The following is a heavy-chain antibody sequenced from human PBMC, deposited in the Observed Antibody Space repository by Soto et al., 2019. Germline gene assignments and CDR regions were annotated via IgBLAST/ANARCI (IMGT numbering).Heavy chain of an antibody. CDR1: GGSISSYY. D-gene: IGHD3-10*01. J-gene: IGHJ6*02. Sequence: SETLRLTCTVSGGSISSYYWSWIRQPPGKGLEWIGYIYYSGSTNYNPSLKSRVTISVDTSKNQFSLKLSSVTAADTAVYYCARGSYGSGSYYRWYYYYYVMDVCGQGTTVIVSS. CDR2: IYYSGST. V-gene: IGHV4-59*01. CDR3: ARGSYGSGSYYRWYYYYYVMDV.